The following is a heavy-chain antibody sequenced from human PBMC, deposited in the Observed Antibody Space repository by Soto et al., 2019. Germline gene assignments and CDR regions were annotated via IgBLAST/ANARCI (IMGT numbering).Heavy chain of an antibody. CDR3: ARAARGRYFDWLPSGYYYYGMDV. CDR1: GYTFTSYC. V-gene: IGHV1-18*01. CDR2: ISAYNGNT. D-gene: IGHD3-9*01. J-gene: IGHJ6*02. Sequence: ASVKVSCKASGYTFTSYCISWVRQAPGQGLEWMGWISAYNGNTNYAQKLQGRVTMTTDTSTSTAYMELRSLRSDDTAVYYCARAARGRYFDWLPSGYYYYGMDVWGQGTTVTVSS.